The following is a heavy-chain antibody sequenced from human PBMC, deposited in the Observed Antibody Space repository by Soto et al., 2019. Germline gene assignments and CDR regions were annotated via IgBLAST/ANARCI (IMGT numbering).Heavy chain of an antibody. D-gene: IGHD2-2*01. J-gene: IGHJ6*02. V-gene: IGHV6-1*01. Sequence: PSQTLSLTCAISGDSVSSNSAAWNWIRQSPSRGLEWLGRTYYRSKWYNDYAVSVKSRITINPDTSKNQFSLQLNSVTPEDTAVYYCARAVHRYCSSTSCYDYHGMDVWGQGTTVTVSS. CDR3: ARAVHRYCSSTSCYDYHGMDV. CDR2: TYYRSKWYN. CDR1: GDSVSSNSAA.